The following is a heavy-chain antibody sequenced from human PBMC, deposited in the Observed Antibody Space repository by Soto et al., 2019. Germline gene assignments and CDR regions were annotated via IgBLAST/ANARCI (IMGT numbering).Heavy chain of an antibody. D-gene: IGHD2-21*01. CDR3: EKDAIYNDGLWLMDS. CDR2: MTGSGGQI. CDR1: GFTMSTFA. J-gene: IGHJ5*02. Sequence: GGSLRLSCAGSGFTMSTFAMTWVRQAPGKGMECVCGMTGSGGQIHYSDSVRGRFTISKDTSKNTLYLQMSSLRDEDTAMYYCEKDAIYNDGLWLMDSWGQGTLVTVYS. V-gene: IGHV3-23*01.